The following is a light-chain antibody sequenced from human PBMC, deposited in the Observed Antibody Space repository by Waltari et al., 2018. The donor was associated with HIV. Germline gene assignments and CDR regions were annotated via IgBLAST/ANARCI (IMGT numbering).Light chain of an antibody. Sequence: PGQSITISCTGTGSDIGGYDYVSWYQQHPGKAPKLMIYEVTNRPSGVSNRFSGSKSGNTASLTISGLQAEDEADYYCSSYTGSSTYVFGTGTKVTVL. V-gene: IGLV2-14*01. CDR2: EVT. CDR3: SSYTGSSTYV. CDR1: GSDIGGYDY. J-gene: IGLJ1*01.